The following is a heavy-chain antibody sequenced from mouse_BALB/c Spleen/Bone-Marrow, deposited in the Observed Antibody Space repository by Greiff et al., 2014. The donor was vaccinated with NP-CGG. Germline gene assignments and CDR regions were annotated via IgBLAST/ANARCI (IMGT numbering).Heavy chain of an antibody. CDR1: GYTFTSYW. J-gene: IGHJ2*01. Sequence: LEESGAELARPGASVKLSCKASGYTFTSYWMNWVKQRPEQGLEWIGRIDPYDSETHYNQKFKDKAILTVDKSSSTAYMQHSSLTSEDSAVYYCARGSMSRNFFDYGGQGTTLTGSS. V-gene: IGHV1-74*04. CDR2: IDPYDSET. D-gene: IGHD2-3*01. CDR3: ARGSMSRNFFDY.